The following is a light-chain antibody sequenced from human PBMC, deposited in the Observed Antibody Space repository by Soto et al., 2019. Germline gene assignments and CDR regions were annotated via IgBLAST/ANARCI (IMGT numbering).Light chain of an antibody. Sequence: DVVMTQSPLSLPVTLGQPASISCRSSQSLAYSDGNTYLNWFQQRPGQSPRRLIYKVSNRDSGVPDRVSGSGSGTDFTLKISRVEAEDVGVYYCMQGTHWPPYTFGQRTKLEIK. V-gene: IGKV2-30*01. CDR2: KVS. CDR3: MQGTHWPPYT. CDR1: QSLAYSDGNTY. J-gene: IGKJ2*01.